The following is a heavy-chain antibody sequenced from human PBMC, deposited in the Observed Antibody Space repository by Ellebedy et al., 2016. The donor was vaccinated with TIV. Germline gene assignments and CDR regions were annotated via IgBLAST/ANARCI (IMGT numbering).Heavy chain of an antibody. V-gene: IGHV5-51*01. CDR3: ARQEYCSNGVCYFDY. D-gene: IGHD2-8*01. CDR2: IYPGDSAL. J-gene: IGHJ4*02. Sequence: GESLKISCKASGYNFTNYWIGWVRQMPGKGLEWVAIIYPGDSALRYSPSFQGPVTISADKSIRTSFLQWNSLKASDTAMFYRARQEYCSNGVCYFDYWGQGTLVTVSS. CDR1: GYNFTNYW.